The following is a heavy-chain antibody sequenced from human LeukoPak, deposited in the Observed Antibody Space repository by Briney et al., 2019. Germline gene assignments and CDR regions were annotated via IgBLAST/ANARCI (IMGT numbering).Heavy chain of an antibody. Sequence: PGGSLRLSCSASGFAFNSYAMSWVRQAPGKGLEWVSGITNVGGTTYYADSVKGRFTISRDNSKNTLFLQMNSLRAEDTAIYYCAKDILGYSSYDVHWGQGTLVTVSS. CDR3: AKDILGYSSYDVH. CDR1: GFAFNSYA. V-gene: IGHV3-23*01. CDR2: ITNVGGTT. D-gene: IGHD5-12*01. J-gene: IGHJ4*02.